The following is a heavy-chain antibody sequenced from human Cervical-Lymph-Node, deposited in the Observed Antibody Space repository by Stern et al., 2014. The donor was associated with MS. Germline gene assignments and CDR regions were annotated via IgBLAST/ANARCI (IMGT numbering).Heavy chain of an antibody. D-gene: IGHD1-26*01. CDR1: GYTFRSYY. J-gene: IGHJ4*02. V-gene: IGHV1-46*01. Sequence: VQLEESGAEVKKPGASVKLSCKASGYTFRSYYLHWVRQAPGQGLEWMGVINPSGGGTTYAQRFEGRVTMTRDTSTSTLYMELSSLRSEDTAVYFCEATVGATNGDYWGQGTLVTVSS. CDR3: EATVGATNGDY. CDR2: INPSGGGT.